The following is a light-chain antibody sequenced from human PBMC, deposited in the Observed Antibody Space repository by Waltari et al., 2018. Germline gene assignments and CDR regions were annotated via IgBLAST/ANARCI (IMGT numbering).Light chain of an antibody. J-gene: IGKJ4*01. CDR3: QQVNGYPLT. V-gene: IGKV1-9*01. Sequence: DIHLTQSPSFLSASVGDRFTITCRASQGITTYLVWYPQKPGKAPKVLIYAASTLQSGVPSRFSGSGSGTEFTLTITSLQPEDFATYYCQQVNGYPLTFGGGTKVEIK. CDR2: AAS. CDR1: QGITTY.